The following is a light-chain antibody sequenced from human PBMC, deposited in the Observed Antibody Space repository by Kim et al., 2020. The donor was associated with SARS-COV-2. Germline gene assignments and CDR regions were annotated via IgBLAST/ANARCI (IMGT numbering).Light chain of an antibody. CDR2: GNS. CDR1: SSNIGARYD. CDR3: QSYDSSLSGVL. V-gene: IGLV1-40*01. J-gene: IGLJ2*01. Sequence: QRVTISCTGSSSNIGARYDVHWYQQVPGTVPKLLIYGNSNRPSGVPDRFSGSKSGTSASLAITGLQAEDEADYYCQSYDSSLSGVLFGGGTKLTVL.